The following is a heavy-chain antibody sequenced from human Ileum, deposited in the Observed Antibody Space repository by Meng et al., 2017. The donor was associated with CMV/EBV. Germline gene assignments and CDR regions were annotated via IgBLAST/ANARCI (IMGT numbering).Heavy chain of an antibody. D-gene: IGHD2-8*01. CDR3: TRDLNGDSAY. CDR1: GFTFRSYW. J-gene: IGHJ4*02. CDR2: INPDGSEK. Sequence: GESLKISCTASGFTFRSYWLSWVRQAPGKGLEWVANINPDGSEKYSVDPVRGRFTISRDNAENSLNLQMNGLRAEDTAVYYCTRDLNGDSAYWGQGTLVTVSS. V-gene: IGHV3-7*01.